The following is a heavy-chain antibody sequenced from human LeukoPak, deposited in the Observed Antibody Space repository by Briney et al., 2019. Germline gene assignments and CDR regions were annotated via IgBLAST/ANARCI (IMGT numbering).Heavy chain of an antibody. CDR1: GFTFSDYA. CDR3: AREYASGTSYYFDY. V-gene: IGHV3-30-3*01. D-gene: IGHD3-10*01. Sequence: GGPLRLSCRGSGFTFSDYAVTWVRQAPGKGLEWVAFISYDGTNKYYADSVKGRFTISRDNSRNTLYLQMNSLSAEDTAVYYCAREYASGTSYYFDYWGQGTLVTVSS. J-gene: IGHJ4*02. CDR2: ISYDGTNK.